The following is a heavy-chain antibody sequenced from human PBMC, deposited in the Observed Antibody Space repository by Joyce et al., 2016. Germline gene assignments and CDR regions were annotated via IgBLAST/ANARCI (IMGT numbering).Heavy chain of an antibody. CDR2: VYNDGST. D-gene: IGHD3-10*02. V-gene: IGHV4-59*12. CDR3: ARDETGVFGGYYWYFDL. Sequence: QVQLQESGPGLVKASETLSLTCSVSGGSISGFHWSWIRQPPGKGLEWIGYVYNDGSTNYNPALGGRVTRAIETSRNQSSLVLTSETAADTAVYFCARDETGVFGGYYWYFDLWGRGTLVTVSS. J-gene: IGHJ2*01. CDR1: GGSISGFH.